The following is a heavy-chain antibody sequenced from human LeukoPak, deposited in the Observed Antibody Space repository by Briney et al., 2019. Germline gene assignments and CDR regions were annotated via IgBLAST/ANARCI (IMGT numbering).Heavy chain of an antibody. CDR1: GFTLSGYW. D-gene: IGHD2-8*02. CDR3: TRVQAGRSGLMDV. V-gene: IGHV3-74*01. J-gene: IGHJ6*02. CDR2: IDPDGVTT. Sequence: GGSLRLSCAASGFTLSGYWMHWVRQAPGEGLVWVSRIDPDGVTTNYADSVKGRFTTSRDNARNTLYLQMNSLTAEDTALYYCTRVQAGRSGLMDVWGRGTTVTVSS.